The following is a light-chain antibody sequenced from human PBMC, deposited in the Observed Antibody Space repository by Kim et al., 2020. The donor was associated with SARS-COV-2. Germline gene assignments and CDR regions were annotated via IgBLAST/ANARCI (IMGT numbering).Light chain of an antibody. CDR2: LNSDGSH. V-gene: IGLV4-69*01. CDR1: SGHSTYP. J-gene: IGLJ3*02. CDR3: QTWGTGIV. Sequence: GASVKLTCTRGSGHSTYPIAWHQQHPERGPRFLMKLNSDGSHPEGDGIPDRFSGSSSGAERYLTISSLQSEDEADYYCQTWGTGIVFGGGTQLTVL.